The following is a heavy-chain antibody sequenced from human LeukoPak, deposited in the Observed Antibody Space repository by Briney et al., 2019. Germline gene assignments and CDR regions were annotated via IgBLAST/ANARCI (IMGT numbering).Heavy chain of an antibody. D-gene: IGHD3-22*01. CDR1: GFTFSSYA. Sequence: GGSLRLSCAASGFTFSSYAMSWVRQAPGKGLEWVSAISGSGGSTYYADSVKGRFTISRDNSQNTLYLQMNSLRAEDTAVYYCAKEPGYYDSSGYYSTGWFDPWGQGTLVTVSS. V-gene: IGHV3-23*01. J-gene: IGHJ5*02. CDR2: ISGSGGST. CDR3: AKEPGYYDSSGYYSTGWFDP.